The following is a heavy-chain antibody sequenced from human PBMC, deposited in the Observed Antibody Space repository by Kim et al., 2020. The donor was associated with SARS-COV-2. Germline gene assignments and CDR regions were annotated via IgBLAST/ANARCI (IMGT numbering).Heavy chain of an antibody. V-gene: IGHV3-23*01. Sequence: GGSLRLSCVASGFTFSSYALSWVRQAPGKGLEWVSGISGSGGTTSYADSVKGRFTISRDNSKNTLYVQMNSLRAEDTAVYYCAKDYSGDWSYGAPFDCWGQGTLVTVSS. CDR1: GFTFSSYA. CDR2: ISGSGGTT. CDR3: AKDYSGDWSYGAPFDC. J-gene: IGHJ4*02. D-gene: IGHD2-21*02.